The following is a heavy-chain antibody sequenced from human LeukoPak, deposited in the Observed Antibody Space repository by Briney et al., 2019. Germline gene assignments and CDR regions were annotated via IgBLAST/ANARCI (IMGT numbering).Heavy chain of an antibody. V-gene: IGHV3-7*01. CDR3: ARDRLYYFDY. CDR1: GFTFSSYW. Sequence: GGSLRLSCAASGFTFSSYWMSWVRQAPGKGLEWVANIKQDGSEKYYVDSVKGRFTISRDNDKNSLFLQMTSLRAEDTAVYYCARDRLYYFDYWGQGTLVTVSS. CDR2: IKQDGSEK. J-gene: IGHJ4*02. D-gene: IGHD6-19*01.